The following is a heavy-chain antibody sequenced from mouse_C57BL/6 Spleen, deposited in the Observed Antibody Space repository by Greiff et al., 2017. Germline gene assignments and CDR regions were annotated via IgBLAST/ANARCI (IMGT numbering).Heavy chain of an antibody. Sequence: VKLVESGAELVKPGASVKISCKASGYAFSSYWMNWVKQRPGKGLEWIGQIYPGDGDTNYNGKFKGKATLTADKSSSTAYMQLSSLTSEDSAVYFCATYYYGSLDYWGQGTTLTVSS. CDR3: ATYYYGSLDY. V-gene: IGHV1-80*01. J-gene: IGHJ2*01. CDR2: IYPGDGDT. D-gene: IGHD1-1*01. CDR1: GYAFSSYW.